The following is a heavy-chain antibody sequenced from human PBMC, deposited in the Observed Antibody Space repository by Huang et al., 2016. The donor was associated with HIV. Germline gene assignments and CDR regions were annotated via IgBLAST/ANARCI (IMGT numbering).Heavy chain of an antibody. CDR3: ARRAASGWQQEYFHL. V-gene: IGHV2-5*01. CDR1: VFALSTSGVG. Sequence: QITLKESGPTLVKPTQTLTLTCPFSVFALSTSGVGVGWIRQPPGTALEWLALIHWNNDKHYNSSRKRRLTITQDASKNQGVLTMANVDPLDTATYYCARRAASGWQQEYFHLWGQGTLVTVSS. J-gene: IGHJ1*01. D-gene: IGHD6-19*01. CDR2: IHWNNDK.